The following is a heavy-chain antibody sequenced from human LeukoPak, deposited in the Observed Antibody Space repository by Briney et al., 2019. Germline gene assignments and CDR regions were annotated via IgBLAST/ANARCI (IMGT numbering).Heavy chain of an antibody. CDR2: IYTSGST. Sequence: SETLSLTCTVSGVSISSYYWSWLRQPAGKGLEWVGRIYTSGSTNYNPSLKSPVTISVYTSKNPFPLKLSSVTAADTAVYYCARGPTNRGTFDYWGQGTLVTVSS. J-gene: IGHJ4*02. CDR1: GVSISSYY. CDR3: ARGPTNRGTFDY. D-gene: IGHD3-10*01. V-gene: IGHV4-4*07.